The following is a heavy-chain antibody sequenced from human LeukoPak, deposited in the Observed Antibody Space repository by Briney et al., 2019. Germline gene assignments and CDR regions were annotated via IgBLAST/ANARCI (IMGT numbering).Heavy chain of an antibody. Sequence: SETLSLTCTVSGGSVSSGSYYWSWIRQPPGKGLEWIGYIYYSGSTNYNPSLKSRVTISVDTSKNQFSLKLSSVTAADTAVYYCARIAGPLDYWGQGTLVTVSS. CDR2: IYYSGST. J-gene: IGHJ4*02. CDR3: ARIAGPLDY. CDR1: GGSVSSGSYY. D-gene: IGHD6-13*01. V-gene: IGHV4-61*01.